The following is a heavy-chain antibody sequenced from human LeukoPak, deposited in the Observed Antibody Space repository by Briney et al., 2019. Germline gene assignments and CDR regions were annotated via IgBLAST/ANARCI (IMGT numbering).Heavy chain of an antibody. D-gene: IGHD3-3*01. CDR2: IYHTGST. V-gene: IGHV4-30-4*01. J-gene: IGHJ4*02. CDR1: GGSISSGDYY. CDR3: ARNSDFSFDY. Sequence: PSQTPSLTCTVSGGSISSGDYYWSWIRQPPGKGLEWIGYIYHTGSTYYNSSLEGRITISLDTSKNQFSLKLTSLTAADTAVYYCARNSDFSFDYWGQGTLVTVSS.